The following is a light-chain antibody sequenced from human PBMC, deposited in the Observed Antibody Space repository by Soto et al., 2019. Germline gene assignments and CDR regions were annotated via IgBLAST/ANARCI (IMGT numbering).Light chain of an antibody. J-gene: IGKJ1*01. V-gene: IGKV3-20*01. CDR2: GAS. CDR3: LQFDNSRT. Sequence: IVLTQSPATLSLSPGDTGTVSCRASQTVRGAFLAWYQQKPGQAPRLLLYGASKRATGIPDRFSGSGSGTEFTLTISGLEAEDFVVYYCLQFDNSRTFGQGTKVEIK. CDR1: QTVRGAF.